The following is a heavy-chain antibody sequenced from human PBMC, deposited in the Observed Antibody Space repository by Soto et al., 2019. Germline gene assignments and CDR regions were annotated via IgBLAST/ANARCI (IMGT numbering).Heavy chain of an antibody. D-gene: IGHD1-26*01. V-gene: IGHV3-33*06. J-gene: IGHJ4*02. Sequence: QVHLVESGGGIVQPGRSLRLSCAASGFPFSTYNMHWVRQAPGKGLEWVAAILYDGSNEYYVDSVKGRFTISRDNSKNTLELQMSSLRAEDTAIYYCAKGPFTHSGSFPDYFEYWGQGTLVTVSS. CDR1: GFPFSTYN. CDR3: AKGPFTHSGSFPDYFEY. CDR2: ILYDGSNE.